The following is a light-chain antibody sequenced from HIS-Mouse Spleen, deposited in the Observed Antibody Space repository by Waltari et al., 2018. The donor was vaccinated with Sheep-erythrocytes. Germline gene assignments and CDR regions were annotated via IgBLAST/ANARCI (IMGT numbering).Light chain of an antibody. Sequence: QSALTQPRSVSGSPGQSVTISCTGTSSDVGGYNYVSWYQQHPGKAPKLMIYDVSKRPSGFPDSFPGSKSGITASLTISGRQAEDEADYYCCAYAGSYSVVFGGGTKLTVL. CDR3: CAYAGSYSVV. J-gene: IGLJ2*01. CDR1: SSDVGGYNY. CDR2: DVS. V-gene: IGLV2-11*01.